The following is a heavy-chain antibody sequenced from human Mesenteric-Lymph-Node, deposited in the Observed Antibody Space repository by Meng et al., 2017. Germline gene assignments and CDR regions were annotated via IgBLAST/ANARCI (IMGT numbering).Heavy chain of an antibody. Sequence: GESLKISCAASGFTFSSYAMHWVRQAPGKGLEWVAVIWYDGSNKYYADSVKGRFTISRDNSKNTLYLQMNSLRAEDTAVYYCARDAHRSPRYYFDYWGQGTLVTVSS. V-gene: IGHV3-33*08. CDR3: ARDAHRSPRYYFDY. CDR1: GFTFSSYA. CDR2: IWYDGSNK. J-gene: IGHJ4*02.